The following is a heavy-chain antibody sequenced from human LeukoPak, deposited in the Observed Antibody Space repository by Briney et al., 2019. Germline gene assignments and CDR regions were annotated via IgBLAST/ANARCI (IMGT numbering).Heavy chain of an antibody. CDR3: AKSPQYMVRGVTTLDY. Sequence: PGGSLRLSCAASGFTFSSYTMNWVRQAPGKGLEWVSSISGSGGSTYYADSVKGRFTISRDNSKNTLYLQMNSLRAEDTAVYYCAKSPQYMVRGVTTLDYWGQGTLVTVSS. V-gene: IGHV3-23*01. CDR1: GFTFSSYT. D-gene: IGHD3-10*01. CDR2: ISGSGGST. J-gene: IGHJ4*02.